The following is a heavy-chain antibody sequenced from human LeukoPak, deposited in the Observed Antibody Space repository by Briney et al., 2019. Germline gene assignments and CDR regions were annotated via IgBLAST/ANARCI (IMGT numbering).Heavy chain of an antibody. D-gene: IGHD2-2*01. J-gene: IGHJ1*01. Sequence: GGSLGLSCAASGFTFSDYYMSWIRQAPGRGLEWVSYISSSGSTIYYADSVKGRFTISRDNAKNSLYLQMNSLRAEDTAVYYCAVGLPGYQPLTCQHWGQGTLVTVSS. CDR2: ISSSGSTI. V-gene: IGHV3-11*04. CDR3: AVGLPGYQPLTCQH. CDR1: GFTFSDYY.